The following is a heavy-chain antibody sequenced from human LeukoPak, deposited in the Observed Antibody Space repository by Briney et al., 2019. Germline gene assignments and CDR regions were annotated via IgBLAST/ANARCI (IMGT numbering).Heavy chain of an antibody. CDR1: GGSFSGYY. Sequence: SETLSLTRAVYGGSFSGYYWSWIRQPPGKGLEWIGGINPSGSNNYNPSLKSRVTISVDTSKNQFSLKLNSGTSPGTAVYYWAKVVPQSYYYGMDVWGKGATVTVSS. CDR2: INPSGSN. CDR3: AKVVPQSYYYGMDV. J-gene: IGHJ6*01. V-gene: IGHV4-34*01. D-gene: IGHD2-8*01.